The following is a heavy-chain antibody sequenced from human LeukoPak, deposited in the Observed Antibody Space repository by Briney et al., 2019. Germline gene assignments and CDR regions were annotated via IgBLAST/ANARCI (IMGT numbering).Heavy chain of an antibody. CDR3: ATYGDYYDSSGYSSFDY. Sequence: PGGSLRLSCAASGFTFSSYAMSWVRQAPGKGLEWVSAISGSGGSTYYADSVKGRFTISRDNSKNTLYLQMNSLRAEDTAVYYCATYGDYYDSSGYSSFDYWGQGTLVTVSS. D-gene: IGHD3-22*01. CDR1: GFTFSSYA. V-gene: IGHV3-23*01. CDR2: ISGSGGST. J-gene: IGHJ4*02.